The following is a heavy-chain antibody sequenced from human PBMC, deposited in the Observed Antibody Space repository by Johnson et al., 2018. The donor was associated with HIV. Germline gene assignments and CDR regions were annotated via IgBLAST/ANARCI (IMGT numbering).Heavy chain of an antibody. V-gene: IGHV3-30-3*01. CDR1: GFTFSSYA. CDR2: ISYDGSNK. D-gene: IGHD6-6*01. Sequence: VQLVESGGGVVQPGRSLRLSCAASGFTFSSYAMHWVRQAPGKGLEWVAVISYDGSNKYYADSVKGRFTISRDNSKNTLYLQMNSLRAEDTAVYYCARDPEYSSSYDAFDIWGQGTMVTVSS. CDR3: ARDPEYSSSYDAFDI. J-gene: IGHJ3*02.